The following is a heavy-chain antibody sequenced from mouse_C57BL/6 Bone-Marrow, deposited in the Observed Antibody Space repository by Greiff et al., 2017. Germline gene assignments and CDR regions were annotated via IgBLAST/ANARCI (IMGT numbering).Heavy chain of an antibody. CDR1: GYTFTSYG. V-gene: IGHV1-81*01. CDR2: IYPRSGNT. J-gene: IGHJ4*01. D-gene: IGHD3-3*01. Sequence: QVTLKVSGAELARPGASVKLSCKASGYTFTSYGISWVKQRTGQGLEWIGEIYPRSGNTYYNEKFKGKATLTADKSSSTAYMELRSLTSEDSAVYFCARSGTDAMDYWGQGTSVTVSS. CDR3: ARSGTDAMDY.